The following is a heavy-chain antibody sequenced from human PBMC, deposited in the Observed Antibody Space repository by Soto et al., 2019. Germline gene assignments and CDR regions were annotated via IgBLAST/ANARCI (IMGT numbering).Heavy chain of an antibody. V-gene: IGHV1-58*01. J-gene: IGHJ3*02. CDR3: AADDAYSPDWYDAVDI. CDR2: IAGGSGNT. D-gene: IGHD3-9*01. CDR1: GFTFTSSA. Sequence: ASVKVSCKASGFTFTSSAVQWVRQARGQRLEWIGWIAGGSGNTNYAQKFQERVTITRDMSTSTAYMELSSLRSEDTAVYYCAADDAYSPDWYDAVDIWGQGTMVTVSS.